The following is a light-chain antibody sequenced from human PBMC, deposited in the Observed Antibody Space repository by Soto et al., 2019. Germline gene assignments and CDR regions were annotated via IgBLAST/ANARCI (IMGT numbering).Light chain of an antibody. J-gene: IGKJ5*01. CDR3: QQRDSGVN. V-gene: IGKV3-11*01. Sequence: EIVLTQSPATLSLSPGERATLSCRASASISTYLGWYQQKPGQPPRPLIYDASNRATGIPARFSGSGSGTDFTLTISSLEPEDSAVYVCQQRDSGVNFGQGARLEIK. CDR2: DAS. CDR1: ASISTY.